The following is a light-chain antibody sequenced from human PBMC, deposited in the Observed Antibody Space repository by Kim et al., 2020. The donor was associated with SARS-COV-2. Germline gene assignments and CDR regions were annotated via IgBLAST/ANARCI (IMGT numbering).Light chain of an antibody. Sequence: SPGERATPSCRASQSVSSSYLAWYQQKPGQAPRLLIYGASSRATGIPDRFSGSGSGTDFTLTISRLEPEDFAVYYCQQYGSSLSTFGQGTRLEIK. CDR1: QSVSSSY. CDR3: QQYGSSLST. CDR2: GAS. J-gene: IGKJ5*01. V-gene: IGKV3-20*01.